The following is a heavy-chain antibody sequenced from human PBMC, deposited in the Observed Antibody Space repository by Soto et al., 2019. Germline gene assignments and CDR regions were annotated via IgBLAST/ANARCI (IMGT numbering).Heavy chain of an antibody. J-gene: IGHJ4*02. Sequence: PGGSLRLSCAASGFTFSNAWMSWVGRAPGKGLEWVGRIKSKTDGGTTDYAAPVKGRFTISRDDSKNTLYLQMNSLKTEDTAVYYCTTALYYDFWSGYYSDYWGQGTLVTSPQ. CDR2: IKSKTDGGTT. CDR3: TTALYYDFWSGYYSDY. D-gene: IGHD3-3*01. CDR1: GFTFSNAW. V-gene: IGHV3-15*01.